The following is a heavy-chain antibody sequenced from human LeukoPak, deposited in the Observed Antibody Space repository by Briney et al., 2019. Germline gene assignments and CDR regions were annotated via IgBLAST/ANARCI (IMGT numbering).Heavy chain of an antibody. CDR3: ARVDYYDRSGYFDY. V-gene: IGHV5-51*01. D-gene: IGHD3-22*01. CDR1: GYSFSNYW. CDR2: IYPGDSDT. Sequence: GESLKISCEGSGYSFSNYWLGWVRQMPGKGLEWMGIIYPGDSDTRYSPSFQGQVIISADKSISTAYLQWSSLKASDTAMYYCARVDYYDRSGYFDYWGQGTQVTVSS. J-gene: IGHJ4*02.